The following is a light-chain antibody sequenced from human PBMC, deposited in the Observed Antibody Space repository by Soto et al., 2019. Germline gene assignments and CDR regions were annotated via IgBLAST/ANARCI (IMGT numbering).Light chain of an antibody. V-gene: IGKV3-11*01. Sequence: EIVLTQSPATLSLSPGERATLSCRASQSVSSYLAWYQQKPGQAPRLLIYDASNRATGIPARFSGSESGTDFTLTISSLEREDFAVYYCQQRSNWPPQFTFGPGTKVDIK. J-gene: IGKJ3*01. CDR2: DAS. CDR3: QQRSNWPPQFT. CDR1: QSVSSY.